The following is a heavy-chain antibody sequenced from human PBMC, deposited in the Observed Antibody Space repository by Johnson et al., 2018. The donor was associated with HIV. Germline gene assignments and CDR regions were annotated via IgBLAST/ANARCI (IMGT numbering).Heavy chain of an antibody. D-gene: IGHD2-21*02. J-gene: IGHJ3*02. CDR1: GFTFSSYA. CDR3: ASRRAPRRLIVVVTANAFDI. V-gene: IGHV3-23*01. CDR2: ISGSGGST. Sequence: VQLLESGGGLVQPGGSLRLSCAASGFTFSSYAMSWVRQAPGKGLEWVSAISGSGGSTYYADSVKGRFTISSDNSKNTLYLQMNSLRAEDTAVYYCASRRAPRRLIVVVTANAFDIWGQGTMVTVSS.